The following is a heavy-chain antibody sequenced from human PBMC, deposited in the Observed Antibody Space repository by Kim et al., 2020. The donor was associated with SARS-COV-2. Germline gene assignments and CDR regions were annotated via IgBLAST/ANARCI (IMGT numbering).Heavy chain of an antibody. Sequence: GGSLRLSCAASGFTFSSYAMSWVRQAPGKGLEWVSAISGSGGSTYYADSVKGRFTISRDNSKNTLYLQMNSLRAEDTAVYYCAKDLQSRRNCSSTSCYWGDYYGMDVWGQGTTVTVSS. CDR2: ISGSGGST. CDR1: GFTFSSYA. CDR3: AKDLQSRRNCSSTSCYWGDYYGMDV. V-gene: IGHV3-23*01. J-gene: IGHJ6*02. D-gene: IGHD2-2*01.